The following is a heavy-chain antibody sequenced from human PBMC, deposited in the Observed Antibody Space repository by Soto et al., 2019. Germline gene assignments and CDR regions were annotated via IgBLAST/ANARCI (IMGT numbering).Heavy chain of an antibody. CDR3: AKDTPVVMFLFDS. CDR1: GFTFYTYA. D-gene: IGHD2-15*01. V-gene: IGHV3-23*01. Sequence: PGGSLRLSCTASGFTFYTYAMTWVRQAPGKGLEWVSSITDTGVTTYYADSVKGRFTISRDNSKNTLYLQMNSLRTDDSAVYYCAKDTPVVMFLFDSWGRGTLVAASS. J-gene: IGHJ4*02. CDR2: ITDTGVTT.